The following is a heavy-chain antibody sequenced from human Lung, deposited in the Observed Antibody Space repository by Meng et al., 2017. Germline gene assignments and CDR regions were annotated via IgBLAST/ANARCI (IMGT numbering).Heavy chain of an antibody. CDR2: KTKSGST. J-gene: IGHJ4*02. Sequence: QVELRESGAGLSKPSQTLALTCSVACGSISILYCYWRGRPPPTGQVLEWGVHKTKSGSTNSDPSLTGRITLSVDTSKSPLYLKLSTVTAADTAVYYCARDQKGYFGFWGRGTLVTVSS. CDR3: ARDQKGYFGF. CDR1: CGSISILYCY. V-gene: IGHV4-30-4*01.